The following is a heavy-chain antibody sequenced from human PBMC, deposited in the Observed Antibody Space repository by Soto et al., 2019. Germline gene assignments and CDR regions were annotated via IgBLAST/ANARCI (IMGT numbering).Heavy chain of an antibody. V-gene: IGHV4-59*01. J-gene: IGHJ6*03. Sequence: SETLSLTCTVSGGSISSYYWSWIRQPPGKGLEWIGYIYYSGSTNYNPSLKSRVTISVDTSKNQFSLKLSSVTAADTAVYYCARVGTGTGKSYYYYYMDVWGKGTTVTVPS. CDR3: ARVGTGTGKSYYYYYMDV. CDR2: IYYSGST. CDR1: GGSISSYY. D-gene: IGHD1-1*01.